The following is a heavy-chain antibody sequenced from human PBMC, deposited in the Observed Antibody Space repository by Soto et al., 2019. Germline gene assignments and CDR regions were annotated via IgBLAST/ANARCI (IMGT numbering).Heavy chain of an antibody. CDR1: GFTFGDYA. D-gene: IGHD6-19*01. Sequence: GGSLRLSCTASGFTFGDYAMSWFRQAPGKGLEWVGFIRSKAYGGTTEYAASVKGRFTISRDDSKSIAYLQMNSLKTEDTAVYYCTRCHEPGWLVVRQLDYWGQGTLVTVSS. V-gene: IGHV3-49*03. CDR3: TRCHEPGWLVVRQLDY. J-gene: IGHJ4*02. CDR2: IRSKAYGGTT.